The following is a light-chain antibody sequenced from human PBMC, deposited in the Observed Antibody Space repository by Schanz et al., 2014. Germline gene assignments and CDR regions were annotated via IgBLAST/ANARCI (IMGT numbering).Light chain of an antibody. CDR3: CSYAGSYTFEV. Sequence: QSALTQPPSASGSPGQSVTISCTGTSSDVGGYNYVSWYQQHPGKAPKLMIFEVNKRPSGVPDRFSGSKSGNTASLTISGLQAEDEADYYCCSYAGSYTFEVFGGGTKLTVL. V-gene: IGLV2-8*01. CDR2: EVN. J-gene: IGLJ3*02. CDR1: SSDVGGYNY.